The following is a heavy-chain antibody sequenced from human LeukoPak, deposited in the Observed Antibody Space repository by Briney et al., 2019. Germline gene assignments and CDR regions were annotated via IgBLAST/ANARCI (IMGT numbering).Heavy chain of an antibody. CDR1: GFTFSSYW. Sequence: GGSLRLSCAASGFTFSSYWMSWVRQAPGKGLEWVANIKQDGSEKYYVDSVKGRFTISRDNAKNSLYLQMNSLRAEDTAVYYCARVRFRSSSWSNYWGQGTLVTVSS. J-gene: IGHJ4*02. CDR3: ARVRFRSSSWSNY. CDR2: IKQDGSEK. V-gene: IGHV3-7*01. D-gene: IGHD6-13*01.